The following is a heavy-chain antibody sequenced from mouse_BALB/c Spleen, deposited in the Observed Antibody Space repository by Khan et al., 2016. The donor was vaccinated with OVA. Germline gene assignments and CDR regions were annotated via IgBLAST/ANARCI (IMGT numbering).Heavy chain of an antibody. CDR1: GYSITSDYA. J-gene: IGHJ3*01. Sequence: EVQLQESGPGLVKPSQSLSLTCTVTGYSITSDYAWNWIRQFPGNKLEWMGYISYIGSTSYNPSLKSRISITRDTSKNTFFLQLNSVTTDDTATYYCASLGPGFAYWGQGTLVTVSA. V-gene: IGHV3-2*02. D-gene: IGHD4-1*01. CDR2: ISYIGST. CDR3: ASLGPGFAY.